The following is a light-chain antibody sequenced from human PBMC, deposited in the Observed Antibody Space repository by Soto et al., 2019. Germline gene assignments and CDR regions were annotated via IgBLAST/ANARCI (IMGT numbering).Light chain of an antibody. CDR1: QSVSSN. CDR2: GAS. Sequence: EIVMTQSPATLSVSPGERATLSCRASQSVSSNLAWYQQKPGQAPRLLIFGASTRVSGLPARFSASGSGTAFTLSISSLLSEDFDDDDCQPYNNWPFTFGGGTKLEV. CDR3: QPYNNWPFT. V-gene: IGKV3-15*01. J-gene: IGKJ2*01.